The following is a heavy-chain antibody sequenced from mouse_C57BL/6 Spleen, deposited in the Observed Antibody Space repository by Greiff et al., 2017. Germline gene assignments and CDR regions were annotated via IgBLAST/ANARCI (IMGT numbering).Heavy chain of an antibody. J-gene: IGHJ2*01. V-gene: IGHV5-6*02. CDR3: ARLGGGFDY. CDR2: ISSGGSYT. D-gene: IGHD4-1*01. CDR1: GFTFSSYG. Sequence: DVKLQESGGDLVKPGGSLKLSCAASGFTFSSYGMSWVRQTPDKRLEWVATISSGGSYTYYPDSVKGRFTISRDNAKNTLYLQMSSLKSEDTAMYYCARLGGGFDYWGQGTTLTVSS.